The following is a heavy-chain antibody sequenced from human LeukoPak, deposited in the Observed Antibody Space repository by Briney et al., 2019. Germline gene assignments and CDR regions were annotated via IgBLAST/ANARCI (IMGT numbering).Heavy chain of an antibody. J-gene: IGHJ6*03. CDR2: ISNSATII. Sequence: GGSLRLSCAASGFTVSSNYMSWIRQAPGKGLEWISYISNSATIIHYADSVKGRFTISRDNARNSLYLQMTSLRAEDTAVYYCARGRGPDYMDVWGKGTTVTVSS. CDR1: GFTVSSNY. V-gene: IGHV3-11*01. CDR3: ARGRGPDYMDV.